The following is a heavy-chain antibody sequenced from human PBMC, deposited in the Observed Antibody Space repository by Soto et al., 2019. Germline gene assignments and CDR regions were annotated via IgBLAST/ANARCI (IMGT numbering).Heavy chain of an antibody. Sequence: EVQLVESGGGLVQPGRSLRLSCAASGFTFDDYAMHWVRQAPGKGLEWVSGISWNSGSTGYADSVKGRFTISRDNAKNSLYLQMNSLRAEDTALYYCAKDNQEDYGDYGGSWYFDLWGRGTLVTVSS. J-gene: IGHJ2*01. CDR2: ISWNSGST. D-gene: IGHD4-17*01. CDR3: AKDNQEDYGDYGGSWYFDL. V-gene: IGHV3-9*01. CDR1: GFTFDDYA.